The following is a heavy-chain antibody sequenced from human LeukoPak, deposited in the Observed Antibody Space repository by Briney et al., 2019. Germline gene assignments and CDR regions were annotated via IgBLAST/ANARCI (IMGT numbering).Heavy chain of an antibody. J-gene: IGHJ4*02. Sequence: TGGSLRLSCAASGFTFSSYGMHWVRQAPGKGLEWVAVIWYDGNNKYYADSVKGRFTISRDNSKNTLYLQMNSLRAEDTAVYYCARGGVGTTVDYWGQGTLVTVSS. D-gene: IGHD1-26*01. V-gene: IGHV3-33*01. CDR3: ARGGVGTTVDY. CDR1: GFTFSSYG. CDR2: IWYDGNNK.